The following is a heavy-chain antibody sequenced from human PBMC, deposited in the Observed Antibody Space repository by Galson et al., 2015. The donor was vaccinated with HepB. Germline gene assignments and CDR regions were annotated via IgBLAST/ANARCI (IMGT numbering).Heavy chain of an antibody. Sequence: SLRLSCAASGFTFSSYAMHWVRQAPGKGLEWVAVITYDGSNKYYADSVKGRFTISRDNSKNTLYLQMNSLRAEDTAVYYCARDPGYSSVNWFDPWGQGTLVTVSS. CDR1: GFTFSSYA. CDR3: ARDPGYSSVNWFDP. V-gene: IGHV3-30-3*01. J-gene: IGHJ5*02. CDR2: ITYDGSNK. D-gene: IGHD6-19*01.